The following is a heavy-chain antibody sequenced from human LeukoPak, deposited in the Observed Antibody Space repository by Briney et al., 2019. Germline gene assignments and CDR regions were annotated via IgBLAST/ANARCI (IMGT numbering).Heavy chain of an antibody. D-gene: IGHD4-11*01. Sequence: ASVKVSCKASGYTFTGYYMHWVRQAPGQGLEWMGWINPNSGGTNYAQKFQGRVTMTRDTSISTAYMELNSLRADDTAVYFCAKLSNYNYLGYMDVWGKGTTVTVSS. CDR3: AKLSNYNYLGYMDV. V-gene: IGHV1-2*02. CDR2: INPNSGGT. CDR1: GYTFTGYY. J-gene: IGHJ6*03.